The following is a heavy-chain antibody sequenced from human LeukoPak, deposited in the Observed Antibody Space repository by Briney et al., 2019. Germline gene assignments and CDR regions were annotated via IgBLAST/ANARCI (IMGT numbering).Heavy chain of an antibody. CDR3: ARHAYHYDSAFDF. CDR1: GGSISSDS. J-gene: IGHJ3*01. CDR2: IYYRRST. Sequence: ADTLSLTCTVSGGSISSDSGTWIRQPPTKVLDWIVFIYYRRSTNYNPSLKSRVTISVDTSKNQFSLKLSSLTDADTAVYYCARHAYHYDSAFDFWGQGTMVTVSS. D-gene: IGHD3-22*01. V-gene: IGHV4-59*07.